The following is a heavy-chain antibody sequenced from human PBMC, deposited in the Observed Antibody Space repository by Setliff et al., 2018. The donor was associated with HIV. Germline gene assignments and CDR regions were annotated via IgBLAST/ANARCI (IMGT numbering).Heavy chain of an antibody. D-gene: IGHD2-2*03. J-gene: IGHJ4*02. CDR1: GFSFANYA. V-gene: IGHV3-49*03. CDR3: AKVVYVDIVVVPAAMPFDY. CDR2: IRSNAYGGTT. Sequence: PGGSLRLSCTTSGFSFANYAMSWFRQAPGKGLEWVGFIRSNAYGGTTECAASVKGRFTISRDDSKRIAYLQMNSLKTEDTAVYYCAKVVYVDIVVVPAAMPFDYWGQGTLVTVSS.